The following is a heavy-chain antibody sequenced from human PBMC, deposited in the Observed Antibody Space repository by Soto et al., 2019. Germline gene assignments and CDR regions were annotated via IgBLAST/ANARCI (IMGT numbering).Heavy chain of an antibody. CDR3: SRSLNA. CDR2: INQDGSEK. V-gene: IGHV3-7*01. J-gene: IGHJ5*02. CDR1: GFTFSTYW. D-gene: IGHD2-8*01. Sequence: GGSLRLSCAASGFTFSTYWMDWVRQTPGKGLEWVANINQDGSEKNYVDSVKGRFTISRDNAKNSLYLQMSSLTADDSALYYCSRSLNAWGQGTLGTVSS.